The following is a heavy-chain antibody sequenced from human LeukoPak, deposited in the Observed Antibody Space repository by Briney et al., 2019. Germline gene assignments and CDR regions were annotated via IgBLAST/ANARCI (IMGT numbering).Heavy chain of an antibody. CDR1: GGSFSDYN. Sequence: SETLSLTCAVYGGSFSDYNWTWIRQPPGKGLEWIGEIGHNGTTNYNPSLRGRVTISLDTSKNQFSLKLTSVTAADTAVYYCARPSGGTPFKRFDYWGEGTLVTVSS. CDR2: IGHNGTT. CDR3: ARPSGGTPFKRFDY. V-gene: IGHV4-34*01. J-gene: IGHJ4*02. D-gene: IGHD1-14*01.